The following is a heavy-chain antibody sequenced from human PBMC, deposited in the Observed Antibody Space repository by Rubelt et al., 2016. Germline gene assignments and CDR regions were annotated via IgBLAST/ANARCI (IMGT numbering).Heavy chain of an antibody. V-gene: IGHV3-13*04. CDR3: ATDYLGY. CDR1: GFPFSGSD. J-gene: IGHJ4*02. CDR2: LGAGADT. Sequence: EVQLVESGGDLVQPGGSLRLSCAASGFPFSGSDFHWVRHATGNGLGWVAALGAGADTYYPESVTGRFTISRDNARNSLSLQMISLRADDTAVYYCATDYLGYWGQGTLVTVSS.